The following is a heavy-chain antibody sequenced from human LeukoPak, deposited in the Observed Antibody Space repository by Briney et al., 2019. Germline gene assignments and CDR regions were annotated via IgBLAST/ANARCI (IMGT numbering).Heavy chain of an antibody. D-gene: IGHD6-19*01. CDR2: ISGSGGST. CDR1: GFTFSSYA. V-gene: IGHV3-23*01. J-gene: IGHJ6*03. CDR3: ARTVAGAYYYYYYMDV. Sequence: AGGSLRLSCAASGFTFSSYAMSWVRQAPGKGLEWVSAISGSGGSTYYADSVKGRFTISRDNSKNTLYLQMNSLRAEDTAVYYCARTVAGAYYYYYYMDVWGKGTTVTVSS.